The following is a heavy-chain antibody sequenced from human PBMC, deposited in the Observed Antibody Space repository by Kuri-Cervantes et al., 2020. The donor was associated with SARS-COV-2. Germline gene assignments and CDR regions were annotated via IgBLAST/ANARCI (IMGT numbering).Heavy chain of an antibody. J-gene: IGHJ4*02. D-gene: IGHD1-7*01. V-gene: IGHV3-23*01. CDR1: GFTFSSYA. Sequence: GGSLRLSCAASGFTFSSYAMSWVRQAPGKGLEWVSTISGSGGTTFYADSVKGRFTISRDNSKNPLYLQMNSLRAEDTAVYYCARAGITGTTFYFDYWGQGTLVTVSS. CDR3: ARAGITGTTFYFDY. CDR2: ISGSGGTT.